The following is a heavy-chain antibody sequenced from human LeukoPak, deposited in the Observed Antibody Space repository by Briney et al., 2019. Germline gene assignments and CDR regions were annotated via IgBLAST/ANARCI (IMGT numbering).Heavy chain of an antibody. CDR1: GFSVSTSY. V-gene: IGHV3-53*01. Sequence: GGSLRLSCVASGFSVSTSYMNWVRQPPGRGLERVSVIYSGGNTYYTDSVKGRFIISRDNSKNTIDLRMNSLRAEDTAVYYCARDQREFDAFDIWGPGTMVTVSS. CDR2: IYSGGNT. CDR3: ARDQREFDAFDI. J-gene: IGHJ3*02. D-gene: IGHD3-10*01.